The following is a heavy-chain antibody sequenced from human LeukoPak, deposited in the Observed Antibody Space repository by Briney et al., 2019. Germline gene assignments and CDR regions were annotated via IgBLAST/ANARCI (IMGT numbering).Heavy chain of an antibody. CDR1: GGSMSNYY. J-gene: IGHJ6*02. D-gene: IGHD3-10*01. V-gene: IGHV4-59*01. CDR3: ARDVSGTYYSSLDYYYGMDV. CDR2: IYDSGST. Sequence: SETLPLTCTVSGGSMSNYYWSWIRQPPGKGLEWIGYIYDSGSTNYNPSLKSRVTISVDTSKNQFSLKVSSVTAADTAVYYCARDVSGTYYSSLDYYYGMDVWGQGTTVSVSS.